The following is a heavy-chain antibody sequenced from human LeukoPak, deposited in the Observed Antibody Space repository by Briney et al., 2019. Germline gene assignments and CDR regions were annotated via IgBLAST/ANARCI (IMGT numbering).Heavy chain of an antibody. Sequence: GGSLRLSCAASGFTFSSYGMHWVRQAPGKGLEWVAVISYDGSNKYYADSVKGRFTISRDNSKNTLYLQMNSLRAEDTAVYYCAKEGQYYDSSGYPRSYFDYWGQGTLVTVSS. J-gene: IGHJ4*02. CDR1: GFTFSSYG. V-gene: IGHV3-30*18. CDR3: AKEGQYYDSSGYPRSYFDY. CDR2: ISYDGSNK. D-gene: IGHD3-22*01.